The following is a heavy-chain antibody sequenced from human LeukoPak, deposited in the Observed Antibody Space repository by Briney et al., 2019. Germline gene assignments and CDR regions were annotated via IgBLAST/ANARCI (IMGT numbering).Heavy chain of an antibody. Sequence: SETLSLTCTVSGGSISTHYWSWIRLPPGKGLEWIGYVYYSGSTNYNPSLKSRVTISVDTSKNQFSLKLSSVTAADTAVYYCARGSGAHYYYYIMGVWGQGTTVTVSS. V-gene: IGHV4-59*11. CDR3: ARGSGAHYYYYIMGV. J-gene: IGHJ6*02. CDR2: VYYSGST. CDR1: GGSISTHY. D-gene: IGHD3-10*01.